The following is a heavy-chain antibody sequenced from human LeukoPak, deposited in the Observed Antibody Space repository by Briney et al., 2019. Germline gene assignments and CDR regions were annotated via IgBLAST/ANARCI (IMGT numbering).Heavy chain of an antibody. CDR2: IYSGGST. CDR3: ARAGPIDY. J-gene: IGHJ4*02. Sequence: GGSLRLSCAASGFIVSSKYMSWVSQAPGKGLEWVSVIYSGGSTYYAASVEGRFTISRDNSKNTVYLQMNSLGVEDTAVYYCARAGPIDYWGQGTLVTVSS. CDR1: GFIVSSKY. V-gene: IGHV3-53*01.